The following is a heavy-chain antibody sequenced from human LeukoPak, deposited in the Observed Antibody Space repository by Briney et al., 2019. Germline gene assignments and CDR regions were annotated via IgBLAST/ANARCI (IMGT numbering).Heavy chain of an antibody. CDR1: GFTFSSYA. V-gene: IGHV3-23*01. CDR2: ISGSGGST. J-gene: IGHJ4*02. D-gene: IGHD3-10*01. Sequence: GGSLRLSCAASGFTFSSYAMSWVRQAPGKGLEWVSAISGSGGSTYYADSVKGRFTISRDNSKNTLYLQMNSLRAEDTAVYYCAKDARRFTMVRGVFDYWGQGTLVTVSS. CDR3: AKDARRFTMVRGVFDY.